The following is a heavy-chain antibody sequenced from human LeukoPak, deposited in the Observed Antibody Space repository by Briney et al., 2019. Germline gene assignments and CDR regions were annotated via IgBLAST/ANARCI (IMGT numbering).Heavy chain of an antibody. D-gene: IGHD2-2*02. J-gene: IGHJ5*02. CDR1: GYTFTGYY. CDR3: ARDQRYCSSTSCYTHGWFDP. Sequence: APVKVSCKASGYTFTGYYMHWVRQAPGQGLEWMGWINPNSGGTNYAQKFQGRVTMTRDTSISTAYMELSRLRSDDTAVYYCARDQRYCSSTSCYTHGWFDPWGQGTLVTVSS. V-gene: IGHV1-2*02. CDR2: INPNSGGT.